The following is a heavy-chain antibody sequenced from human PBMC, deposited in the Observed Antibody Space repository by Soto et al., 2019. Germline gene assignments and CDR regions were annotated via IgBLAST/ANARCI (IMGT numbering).Heavy chain of an antibody. V-gene: IGHV5-51*01. CDR3: ARDYCGGTTCYEFDY. Sequence: GESLKISCKGSGYRFTNYWIGWVRQMPGRGLEWVGIIYPGDSDTRYSPSFQGQVTISADKSINTAYLQWSSLKASDTAMYYCARDYCGGTTCYEFDYWGQGTQVTVSS. CDR2: IYPGDSDT. D-gene: IGHD2-2*01. J-gene: IGHJ4*02. CDR1: GYRFTNYW.